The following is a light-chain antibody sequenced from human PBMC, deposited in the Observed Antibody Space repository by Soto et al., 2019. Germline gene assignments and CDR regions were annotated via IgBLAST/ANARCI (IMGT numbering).Light chain of an antibody. CDR2: DDA. CDR3: GTWDASLGVGV. V-gene: IGLV1-51*01. J-gene: IGLJ3*02. CDR1: RSNIGTNY. Sequence: QSVLTQPPSVSAAPRQKVTISCSGSRSNIGTNYVAWYRHLPGTAPKLLIYDDAKRPSGIPDRFSGSKSGTSTTLGITGLQTGDEDDYYCGTWDASLGVGVFGRGTKLTVL.